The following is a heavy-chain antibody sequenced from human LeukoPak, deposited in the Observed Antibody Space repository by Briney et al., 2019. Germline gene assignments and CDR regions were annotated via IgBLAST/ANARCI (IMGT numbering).Heavy chain of an antibody. CDR2: IIPILGIA. Sequence: ASVKVSCKASGYTFTSYGISWVRQAPGQGLEWMGRIIPILGIANYAQKFQGRVTITADKSTSTAYMELSSLRSEDTAVYYCAMRSYYGSGTYDYWGQGTLVTVSS. V-gene: IGHV1-69*04. J-gene: IGHJ4*02. D-gene: IGHD3-10*01. CDR1: GYTFTSYG. CDR3: AMRSYYGSGTYDY.